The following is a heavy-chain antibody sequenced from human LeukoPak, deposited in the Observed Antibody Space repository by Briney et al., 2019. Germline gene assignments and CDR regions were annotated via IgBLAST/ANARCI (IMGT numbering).Heavy chain of an antibody. J-gene: IGHJ4*02. CDR3: ATDLRWELTNDF. V-gene: IGHV3-15*01. CDR1: GFTFTNVW. D-gene: IGHD1-26*01. CDR2: IISNADGGKT. Sequence: GVSLRLSCVVSGFTFTNVWMNWVRQAPGKGLEWVGRIISNADGGKTDYAAPVNGRFTISRDDSENTLYLQMNSLKPEDTAVYYCATDLRWELTNDFWGQGTLVTVSS.